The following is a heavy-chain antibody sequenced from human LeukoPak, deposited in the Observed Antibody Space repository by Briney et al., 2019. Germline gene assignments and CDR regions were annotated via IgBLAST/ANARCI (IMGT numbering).Heavy chain of an antibody. J-gene: IGHJ4*02. CDR3: ARVIYDSSGYYYFDY. V-gene: IGHV4-59*01. Sequence: PSETLSLTCTVPGGSISSYYWSWIRQPPGKGLEWIGYIYYSGSTNYNPSLKSRVTISVDTSKNQFSLKLSSVTAADTSVYYCARVIYDSSGYYYFDYWGQGTLVTVSS. CDR2: IYYSGST. D-gene: IGHD3-22*01. CDR1: GGSISSYY.